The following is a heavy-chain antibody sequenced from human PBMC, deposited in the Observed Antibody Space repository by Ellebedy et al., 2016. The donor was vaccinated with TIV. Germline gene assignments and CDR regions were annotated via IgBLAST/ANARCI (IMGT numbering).Heavy chain of an antibody. CDR2: MDPNSGKT. J-gene: IGHJ4*02. Sequence: AASVKVSCKASGVTFSRYAVSWVRQAPGQGPEWMGWMDPNSGKTDYAQKFQGRVTITRSASTSTANMELSSLRSDDTAVYYCARGLYTTSWARFDTWGQGTLVTVSP. CDR1: GVTFSRYA. CDR3: ARGLYTTSWARFDT. V-gene: IGHV1-8*01. D-gene: IGHD6-13*01.